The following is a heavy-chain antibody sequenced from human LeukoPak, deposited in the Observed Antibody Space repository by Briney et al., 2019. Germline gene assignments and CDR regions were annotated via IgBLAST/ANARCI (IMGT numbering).Heavy chain of an antibody. J-gene: IGHJ4*02. CDR3: ARGVVPAALDY. CDR2: IYYSGST. Sequence: GSLRLSCAASGFTFSSYWMHWIHQPPGKGLEWIGSIYYSGSTYYNPSLKSRVTISVDTSKNQFSLKLSSVTAADTAVYYCARGVVPAALDYWGQGTLVTVSS. D-gene: IGHD2-2*01. CDR1: GFTFSSYW. V-gene: IGHV4-39*01.